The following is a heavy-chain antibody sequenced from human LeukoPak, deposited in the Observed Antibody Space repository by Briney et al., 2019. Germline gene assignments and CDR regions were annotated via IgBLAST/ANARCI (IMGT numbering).Heavy chain of an antibody. V-gene: IGHV3-21*01. CDR3: ARGFSDYVWGSYRSISFDY. CDR2: ISSSSSYI. J-gene: IGHJ4*02. Sequence: KTGGSLRLSCAASGFTFSSYSMNWVRQAPGKGLEWVSFISSSSSYIYYADSVKGRFTISRDNAKNSLYLQMNSLRAEDTAVYYCARGFSDYVWGSYRSISFDYWGQGTLVTVSS. D-gene: IGHD3-16*02. CDR1: GFTFSSYS.